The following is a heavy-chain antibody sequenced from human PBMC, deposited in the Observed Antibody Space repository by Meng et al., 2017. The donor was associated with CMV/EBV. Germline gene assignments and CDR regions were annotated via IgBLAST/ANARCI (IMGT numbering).Heavy chain of an antibody. Sequence: GGSLRLSCAASGFTFNNYYMGWIRQAPGKGLEWVSGISASGSGTGSTHYADSVKGRFTISRDNSKNTLYLKMNSLRAEDTALYYCAKRSQWLLGLYYYYGLDVWGQGTTVTVSS. D-gene: IGHD6-19*01. V-gene: IGHV3-23*01. CDR1: GFTFNNYY. CDR3: AKRSQWLLGLYYYYGLDV. CDR2: ISASGSGTGST. J-gene: IGHJ6*02.